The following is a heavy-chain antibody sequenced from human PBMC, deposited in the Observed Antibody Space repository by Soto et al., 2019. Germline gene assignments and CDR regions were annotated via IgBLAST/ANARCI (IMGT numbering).Heavy chain of an antibody. CDR2: IYYSGST. V-gene: IGHV4-59*01. D-gene: IGHD3-22*01. J-gene: IGHJ3*02. CDR3: ARVYYDSSGYYYASASGAFDI. Sequence: PSETLSLTCTVSGGSISSYYWSCIRQPPGKGLEWIGYIYYSGSTNYNPSLKSRVTISVDTSKNQFSLKLSSVTAADTAVYYCARVYYDSSGYYYASASGAFDIWGQGTMVTVSS. CDR1: GGSISSYY.